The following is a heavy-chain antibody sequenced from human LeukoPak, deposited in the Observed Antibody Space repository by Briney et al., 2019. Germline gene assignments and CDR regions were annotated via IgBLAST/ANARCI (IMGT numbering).Heavy chain of an antibody. CDR3: ARKERWLQGFDY. Sequence: GGSLRHSCAASGFTFSSYEMNWVRQAPGKGLEWVSYISSSGSTIYYADPVKGRFTISRDNAKNSLYLQMNSLRAEDTAVYYCARKERWLQGFDYWGQGTLVTVSS. J-gene: IGHJ4*02. V-gene: IGHV3-48*03. CDR1: GFTFSSYE. CDR2: ISSSGSTI. D-gene: IGHD5-24*01.